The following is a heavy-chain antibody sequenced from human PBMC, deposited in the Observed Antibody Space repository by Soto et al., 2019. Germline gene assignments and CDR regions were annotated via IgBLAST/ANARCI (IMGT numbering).Heavy chain of an antibody. J-gene: IGHJ4*02. CDR1: GFNFGSGW. Sequence: EVQLVESGGGLVQPGGSLRLSCAASGFNFGSGWMHWVRQAPGKGLVWVSRIDSDGSSPTYADSVKGRFTISRDNAKNTLYLQMSSLTAEDTARYYCSRDPLNYYDSDWGQGTLVTVSS. D-gene: IGHD3-22*01. CDR3: SRDPLNYYDSD. CDR2: IDSDGSSP. V-gene: IGHV3-74*01.